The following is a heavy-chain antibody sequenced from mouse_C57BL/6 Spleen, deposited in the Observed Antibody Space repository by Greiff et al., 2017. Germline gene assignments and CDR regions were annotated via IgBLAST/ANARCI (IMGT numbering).Heavy chain of an antibody. CDR1: GYTFTSYW. CDR2: IDPSDGCT. V-gene: IGHV1-69*01. CDR3: ARAATVTSYARDY. D-gene: IGHD1-1*01. Sequence: QVQLQQPGAELVMPGASVKLSCKASGYTFTSYWMHWVKQRPGQGLEWIGEIDPSDGCTKYNQKFKGKSTLTVDKSSSTAYMQHISLTAYDSSVYYCARAATVTSYARDYWGQGTSVTVSS. J-gene: IGHJ4*01.